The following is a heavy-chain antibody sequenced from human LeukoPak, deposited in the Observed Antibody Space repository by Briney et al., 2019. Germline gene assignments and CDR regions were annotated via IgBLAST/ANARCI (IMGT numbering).Heavy chain of an antibody. J-gene: IGHJ4*02. Sequence: SVKVSCKASGGTFSSYAISWVRQAPGQGLEWMGGIIPIFGTANYAQKFQGRVTITTDESTSTAYMELSSLRSEDTAVYYCARVFRSDYYDSSGYHHKADYWGQGTLVTVSS. V-gene: IGHV1-69*05. CDR1: GGTFSSYA. CDR3: ARVFRSDYYDSSGYHHKADY. CDR2: IIPIFGTA. D-gene: IGHD3-22*01.